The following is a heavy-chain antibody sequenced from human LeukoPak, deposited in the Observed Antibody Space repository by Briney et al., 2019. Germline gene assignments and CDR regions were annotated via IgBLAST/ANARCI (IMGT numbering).Heavy chain of an antibody. CDR1: GFTFSSYW. J-gene: IGHJ4*02. V-gene: IGHV3-74*01. Sequence: GGSLRLSCAASGFTFSSYWMHWVRQAPGKGLVWVSYISGDGSSTTYADSVKGRFTISRDNAKSSVFLRMNSLRAEDTAVYYCARVGGHCTSTSCPPPDYWGQGTLVTVSS. CDR3: ARVGGHCTSTSCPPPDY. D-gene: IGHD2-2*01. CDR2: ISGDGSST.